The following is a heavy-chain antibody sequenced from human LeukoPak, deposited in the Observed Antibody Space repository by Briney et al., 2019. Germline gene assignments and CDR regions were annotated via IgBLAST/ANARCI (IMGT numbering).Heavy chain of an antibody. CDR1: GFTLSTYA. CDR3: AKDRTGALLWFGESQPDY. J-gene: IGHJ4*02. CDR2: ISGSGGST. V-gene: IGHV3-23*01. Sequence: GGSLRLSCTASGFTLSTYAMSWVRQAPGKGLEWVSAISGSGGSTYYADSVKGRFTISRDNSKNTLYLQMNSLRAEDTAVYYCAKDRTGALLWFGESQPDYWGQGTLVTVSS. D-gene: IGHD3-10*01.